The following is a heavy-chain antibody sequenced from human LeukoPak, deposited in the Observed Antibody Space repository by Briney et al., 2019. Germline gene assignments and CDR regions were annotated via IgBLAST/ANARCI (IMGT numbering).Heavy chain of an antibody. D-gene: IGHD4-17*01. J-gene: IGHJ4*02. CDR2: IYYSGST. CDR3: ARSPDYGDYAL. CDR1: GGSISSYY. Sequence: SETLSLTCTASGGSISSYYWSWIRQPPGKGLEWIGYIYYSGSTNYNPSLKSRVTISVDTSKNQFSLKLSSVTAADTAVYYCARSPDYGDYALWGQGTLVTVSS. V-gene: IGHV4-59*08.